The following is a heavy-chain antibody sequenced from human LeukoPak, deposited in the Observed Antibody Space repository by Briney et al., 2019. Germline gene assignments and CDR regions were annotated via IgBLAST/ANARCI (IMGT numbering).Heavy chain of an antibody. CDR2: TRYDGSNK. J-gene: IGHJ4*02. CDR3: AKDNYDYGDYDGGDY. D-gene: IGHD4-17*01. CDR1: GFTFSTYG. V-gene: IGHV3-30*02. Sequence: PGGSLRLSCAASGFTFSTYGMHWVRQPPGKGLEWVAFTRYDGSNKYYADSVKGRFTISRDNSRDTLHLQMNSLRAEDTAVYYCAKDNYDYGDYDGGDYWGQGTLVTVSS.